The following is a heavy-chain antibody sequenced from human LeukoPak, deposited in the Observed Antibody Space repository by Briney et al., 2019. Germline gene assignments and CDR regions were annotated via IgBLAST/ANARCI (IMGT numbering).Heavy chain of an antibody. V-gene: IGHV3-7*01. CDR2: IKDDGSEK. CDR3: ARYIPGEQVALDF. D-gene: IGHD3-10*01. J-gene: IGHJ4*02. Sequence: GGSLRLSCAASGCTLRSYWMSWVRQAPGKGLEWVGNIKDDGSEKYYADSMKGRFTISRDNAKNSLYLQMNSLRAEDTSVYFCARYIPGEQVALDFWGQGTLVTVSS. CDR1: GCTLRSYW.